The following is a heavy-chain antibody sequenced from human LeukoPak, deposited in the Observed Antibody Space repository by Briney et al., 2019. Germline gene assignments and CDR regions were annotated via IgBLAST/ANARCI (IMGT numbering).Heavy chain of an antibody. V-gene: IGHV1-2*06. J-gene: IGHJ5*02. D-gene: IGHD6-6*01. Sequence: ASVKVSCKASGYTFTGYYMHWVRQAPGQGLEWMGRINPNSGGTNYAQKFQGRVTMTRDTSISTAYMELSRLRSDDTAVYYCARDLIRAARPGHDPGGQGTLVTVSS. CDR3: ARDLIRAARPGHDP. CDR1: GYTFTGYY. CDR2: INPNSGGT.